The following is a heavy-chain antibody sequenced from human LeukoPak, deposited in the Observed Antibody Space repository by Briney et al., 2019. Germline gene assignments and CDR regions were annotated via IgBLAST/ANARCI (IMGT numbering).Heavy chain of an antibody. V-gene: IGHV3-21*01. CDR3: ARDGSGWYYFDY. J-gene: IGHJ4*02. Sequence: GGSLRLSCAASGFTFSSYSMNWVRQAPGKGLEWVSSISSSGSYIYYADSVKGRFTISRDNAKNSLYLQMNRLRAEDTAVYYCARDGSGWYYFDYWGQGTLVTVSS. CDR2: ISSSGSYI. CDR1: GFTFSSYS. D-gene: IGHD6-19*01.